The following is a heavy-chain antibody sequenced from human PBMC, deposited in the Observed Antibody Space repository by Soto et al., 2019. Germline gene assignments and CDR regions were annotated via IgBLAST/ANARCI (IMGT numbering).Heavy chain of an antibody. CDR1: GFTFSSYD. V-gene: IGHV3-13*01. D-gene: IGHD3-16*01. CDR2: IGTAGDT. CDR3: TRGADGFDY. J-gene: IGHJ4*02. Sequence: EVQLVEYGGDLVQPGGSLRLSCAASGFTFSSYDFHWVSQATGKGLEWVSGIGTAGDTYYAGSVKGRFIMSRENVKNSLYLQMNSLRAGDTAVYYCTRGADGFDYWGQGTLVTVSS.